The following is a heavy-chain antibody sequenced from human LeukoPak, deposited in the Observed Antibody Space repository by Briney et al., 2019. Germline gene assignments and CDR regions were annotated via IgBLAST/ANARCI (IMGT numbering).Heavy chain of an antibody. CDR1: GGSISSYY. CDR3: AITNYYDSSGWYYAFDI. CDR2: IYTSGST. Sequence: SETLSLTCTVSGGSISSYYWSWIRQPAGKGLEWIGRIYTSGSTNYNPSLKSRVTMSVDTSKNQFSLKLSSVTAADTAVYYCAITNYYDSSGWYYAFDIWGQGTMVTVSS. D-gene: IGHD3-22*01. J-gene: IGHJ3*02. V-gene: IGHV4-4*07.